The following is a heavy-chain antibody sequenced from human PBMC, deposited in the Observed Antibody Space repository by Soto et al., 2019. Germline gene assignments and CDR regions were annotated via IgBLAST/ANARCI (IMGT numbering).Heavy chain of an antibody. CDR1: GCSISSSMYY. J-gene: IGHJ4*02. CDR3: ARSLMTMVPEAD. CDR2: IYFSGST. V-gene: IGHV4-39*01. D-gene: IGHD3-10*01. Sequence: QLQLPESSQGLVTHSGTLSVTCTVSGCSISSSMYYWDWMRQPPGMGLDWIGSIYFSGSTYYNPSLKRRATLSLDTSENQWSLKLSSVAAADTAGYYWARSLMTMVPEADWGQGTLVSVSS.